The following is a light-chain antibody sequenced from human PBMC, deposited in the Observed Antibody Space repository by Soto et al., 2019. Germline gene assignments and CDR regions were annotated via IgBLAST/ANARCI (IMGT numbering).Light chain of an antibody. J-gene: IGKJ3*01. CDR1: QSIRIA. CDR2: GTS. Sequence: DIQMTQSPPSLSASVGDTVTITCRASQSIRIALNWYQQKPGKAPNLLIYGTSYLRSGVPSRFSGSASGTDFTLTISGLLPEDFATYYCQQSFTKPYTFGPGTRVDF. V-gene: IGKV1-39*01. CDR3: QQSFTKPYT.